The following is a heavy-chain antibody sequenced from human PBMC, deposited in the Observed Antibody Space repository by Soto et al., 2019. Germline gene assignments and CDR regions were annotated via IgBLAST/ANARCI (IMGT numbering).Heavy chain of an antibody. CDR3: ARRYGKNAFDI. Sequence: ETLSLTCTVSGGSISSYYWSWIRQPPGKGLEWIGYIYYSGSTNYNPSLKSRVTISVDTSKNQFSLKLSSVTAADTAVYYCARRYGKNAFDIWGQGTMVTVSS. D-gene: IGHD5-18*01. V-gene: IGHV4-59*01. CDR1: GGSISSYY. J-gene: IGHJ3*02. CDR2: IYYSGST.